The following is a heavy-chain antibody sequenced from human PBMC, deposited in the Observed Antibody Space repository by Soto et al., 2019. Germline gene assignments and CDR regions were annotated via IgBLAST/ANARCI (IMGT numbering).Heavy chain of an antibody. J-gene: IGHJ5*02. Sequence: ASVKVSCKASGGTFSSYTISWVRQAPGQGLEWMGRIIPILGIANYAQKFQGRVTITADKSTSTAYMELSSLRSEDTAVYYCARGPKYSCSWYSGADLSWFDPWGQGTLVTVSS. D-gene: IGHD6-13*01. CDR1: GGTFSSYT. CDR3: ARGPKYSCSWYSGADLSWFDP. V-gene: IGHV1-69*02. CDR2: IIPILGIA.